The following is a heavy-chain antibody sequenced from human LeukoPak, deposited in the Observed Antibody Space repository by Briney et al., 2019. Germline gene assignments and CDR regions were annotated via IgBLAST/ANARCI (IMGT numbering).Heavy chain of an antibody. D-gene: IGHD3-22*01. J-gene: IGHJ4*02. Sequence: SETLSLTCAVSGGSIITHYWSWIRQPPGKGLEWIAYMYYSGSSNHNPSLKSRVTVSADSSKSQFSLKLSSVTAADTAVYYCARSRYYYDSSGYSLYYFDYWGQGTLVTVSS. CDR1: GGSIITHY. CDR3: ARSRYYYDSSGYSLYYFDY. CDR2: MYYSGSS. V-gene: IGHV4-59*08.